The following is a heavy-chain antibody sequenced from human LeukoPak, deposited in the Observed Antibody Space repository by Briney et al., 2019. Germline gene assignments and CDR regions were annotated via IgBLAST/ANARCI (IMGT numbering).Heavy chain of an antibody. CDR2: ISYDGNNK. CDR1: GFIFSSDD. CDR3: AKVFGDYQYYFDY. D-gene: IGHD4-17*01. J-gene: IGHJ4*02. V-gene: IGHV3-30*18. Sequence: GGSLRLSCAASGFIFSSDDMHWVRQAPGKGLEWVAVISYDGNNKYYGGSVKGRFTISRDNSKNTLYLQMNSLRAEDTAVYYCAKVFGDYQYYFDYWGRGTLVTVSS.